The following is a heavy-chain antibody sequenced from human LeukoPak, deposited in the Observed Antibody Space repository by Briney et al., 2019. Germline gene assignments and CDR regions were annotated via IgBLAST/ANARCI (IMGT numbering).Heavy chain of an antibody. D-gene: IGHD2-21*02. V-gene: IGHV3-21*01. CDR2: ISKSSTYI. CDR1: GLPFHSYT. J-gene: IGHJ1*01. Sequence: GGPLTLFCAASGLPFHSYTMNGLRQATGKALEWVSSISKSSTYIYYADSVKGRFTISRDNAKNSLYLQMNSLRDEDTAIYYCARESAYCGGDCDHHWGQGTLVTVSS. CDR3: ARESAYCGGDCDHH.